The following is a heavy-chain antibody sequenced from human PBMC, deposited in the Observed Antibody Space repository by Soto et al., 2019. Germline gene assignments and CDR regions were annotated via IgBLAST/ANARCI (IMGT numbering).Heavy chain of an antibody. CDR1: GFTFSGSA. CDR3: TREDTAMGRYYYYGMDV. D-gene: IGHD5-18*01. V-gene: IGHV3-73*01. Sequence: GGSLRLSCAASGFTFSGSAMHWVRQASGKGLEWVGRIRSKANSYATAYAASVKGRFTISRDDSKNTAYLQMNSLKTEDTAVYYCTREDTAMGRYYYYGMDVWGQGTTVTVSS. CDR2: IRSKANSYAT. J-gene: IGHJ6*02.